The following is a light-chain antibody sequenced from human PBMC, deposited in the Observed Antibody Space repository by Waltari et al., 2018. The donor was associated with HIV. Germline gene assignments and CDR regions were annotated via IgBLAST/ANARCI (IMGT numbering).Light chain of an antibody. V-gene: IGKV3-20*01. Sequence: VLTQSPGPLSLSPGERATLTCRTMPGVTSKYLAWSKQKPGQAPWLVIYGASNGATGIPDRCGGRGYGTDYSHTISRLETEDCAVYYCQQYSSSPGTFGPGTKVEIK. J-gene: IGKJ1*01. CDR2: GAS. CDR3: QQYSSSPGT. CDR1: PGVTSKY.